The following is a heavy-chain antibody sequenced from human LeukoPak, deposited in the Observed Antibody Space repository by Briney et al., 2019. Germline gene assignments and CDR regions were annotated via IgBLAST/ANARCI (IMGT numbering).Heavy chain of an antibody. V-gene: IGHV3-74*01. CDR1: GFTFSSYE. CDR3: ARDPHDYSPYYMDV. D-gene: IGHD4-11*01. CDR2: INSDGSST. J-gene: IGHJ6*03. Sequence: GGSLRLSCAASGFTFSSYEMNWVRQAPGKGLVWVSRINSDGSSTSYADSVKGRFTISRDNAKNTLYLQMNSLRAEDTAVYHCARDPHDYSPYYMDVWGKGTTVTVSS.